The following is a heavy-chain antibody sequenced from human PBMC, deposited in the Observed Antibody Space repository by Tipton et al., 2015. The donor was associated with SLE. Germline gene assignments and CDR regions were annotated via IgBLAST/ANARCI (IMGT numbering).Heavy chain of an antibody. V-gene: IGHV1-18*01. CDR1: GYTFTTFG. Sequence: QLVQSGAEVKRPGASVKVSCRASGYTFTTFGISWVRQAPGQGLEWMGWISTYTGDTKYAQKLQGRVTVTTDTSTNTVYLELRSLTSDDTAVYYCARNPETFLGELSFGDSWGQGTLVTV. CDR2: ISTYTGDT. D-gene: IGHD3-16*02. J-gene: IGHJ4*02. CDR3: ARNPETFLGELSFGDS.